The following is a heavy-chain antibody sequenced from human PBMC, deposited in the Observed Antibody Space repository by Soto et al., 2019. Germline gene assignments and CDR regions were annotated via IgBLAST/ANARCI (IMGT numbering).Heavy chain of an antibody. Sequence: SETLSLTFAVSGYSVSDSNWWGWIRQPPGKGLEWMGHIYNSGSTYYKSSLKGRVTMSIDTSKNQFSLRLYSVTAVDTAVYYCARKYGIPVAGTFDYWGQGSLVTVSS. CDR3: ARKYGIPVAGTFDY. CDR1: GYSVSDSNW. J-gene: IGHJ4*02. V-gene: IGHV4-28*01. CDR2: IYNSGST. D-gene: IGHD6-19*01.